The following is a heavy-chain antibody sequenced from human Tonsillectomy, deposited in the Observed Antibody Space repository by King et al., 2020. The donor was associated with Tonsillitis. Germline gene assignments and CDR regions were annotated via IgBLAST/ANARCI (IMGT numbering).Heavy chain of an antibody. J-gene: IGHJ5*02. Sequence: LQLQESGPGLVKPSETLSLTCSVSGGSIRNYYWSWIRQPAGKGLEWIGRIYSSGSTNYNPSLKSRVTLSLDTSKNQFSLHLTSVSAADTAVYFCARVAAGTPDWFDPWGQGALVTVSS. CDR2: IYSSGST. V-gene: IGHV4-4*07. CDR1: GGSIRNYY. CDR3: ARVAAGTPDWFDP. D-gene: IGHD6-13*01.